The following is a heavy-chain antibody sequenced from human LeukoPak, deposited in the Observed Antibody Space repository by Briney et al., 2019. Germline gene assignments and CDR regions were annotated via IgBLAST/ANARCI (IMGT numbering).Heavy chain of an antibody. CDR1: GGSISSYY. CDR3: ARGEDSSSWYDY. J-gene: IGHJ4*02. Sequence: KTSETLSLTCTVSGGSISSYYWSWIRQPLGKGLEWIGYIYYSGSTNYNPSLKSRDTISVDTSKNQFSLKLSSVTAADTAVYYCARGEDSSSWYDYWGQGTLVTVSS. D-gene: IGHD6-13*01. V-gene: IGHV4-59*01. CDR2: IYYSGST.